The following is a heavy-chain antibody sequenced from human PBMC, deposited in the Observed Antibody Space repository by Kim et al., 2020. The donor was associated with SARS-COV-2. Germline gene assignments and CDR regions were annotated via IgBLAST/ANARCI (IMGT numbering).Heavy chain of an antibody. Sequence: SETLSLTCTVSGGSISSASYYWGWIRQPPGKGLQWVGTIHYSGDTYYNPSLKSRVTISVDTSKNQFSLKLTSVTAADTAVYYCTRHPWVVAGPSDYWGQGTLVTVSS. D-gene: IGHD2-15*01. CDR3: TRHPWVVAGPSDY. CDR2: IHYSGDT. J-gene: IGHJ4*02. V-gene: IGHV4-39*01. CDR1: GGSISSASYY.